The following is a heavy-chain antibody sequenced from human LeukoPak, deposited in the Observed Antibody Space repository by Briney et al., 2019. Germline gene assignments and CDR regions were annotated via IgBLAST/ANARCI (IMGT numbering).Heavy chain of an antibody. J-gene: IGHJ4*02. CDR2: IYYSGST. V-gene: IGHV4-30-4*08. CDR1: GGSLSSGDYY. Sequence: SQTLSLTCTVSGGSLSSGDYYWSWIRQPPGKGLEWIGYIYYSGSTYYNPSLKSRVTISVDTSKNQFSLKLSSVTAADTAVYYCARDSYYYGSGSYSIFDYWGQGTLVTVSS. D-gene: IGHD3-10*01. CDR3: ARDSYYYGSGSYSIFDY.